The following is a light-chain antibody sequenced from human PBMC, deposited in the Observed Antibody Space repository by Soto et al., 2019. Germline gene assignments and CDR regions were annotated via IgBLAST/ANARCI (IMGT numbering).Light chain of an antibody. V-gene: IGLV1-47*01. CDR2: RNN. CDR3: AAWDDSMSGPV. CDR1: SSNIGSNY. J-gene: IGLJ7*01. Sequence: QSVLTQPPSASGTPGQRVTISCSASSSNIGSNYVYWYQQLPGTAPKLLIYRNNQRPSGVPDRFSGSKSGTSASLAISGLRSEDEADYYCAAWDDSMSGPVLGGGNHLTVL.